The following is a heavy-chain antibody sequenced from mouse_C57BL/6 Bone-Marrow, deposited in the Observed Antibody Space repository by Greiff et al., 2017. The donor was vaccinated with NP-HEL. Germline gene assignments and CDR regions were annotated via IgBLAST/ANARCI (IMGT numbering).Heavy chain of an antibody. V-gene: IGHV3-8*01. CDR2: ISYSGST. Sequence: VQLQQSGPGLAKPSQTLSLTCSATGYSFTSDYRNWIRKVPGNKLEYMGYISYSGSTYYNPYLKSRISITRDTSKNQYYLQLNSVTTEDTATYYCAMISMYYAMDYWGQGTSVTVSS. CDR3: AMISMYYAMDY. J-gene: IGHJ4*01. D-gene: IGHD2-4*01. CDR1: GYSFTSDY.